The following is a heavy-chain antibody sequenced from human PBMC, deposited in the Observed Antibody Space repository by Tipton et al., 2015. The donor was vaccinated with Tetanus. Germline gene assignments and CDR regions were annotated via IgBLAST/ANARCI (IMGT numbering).Heavy chain of an antibody. CDR1: GYNFSHYS. V-gene: IGHV5-51*01. J-gene: IGHJ2*01. D-gene: IGHD3-3*01. CDR2: VDPRDSQA. CDR3: ARRRSAVLSGASHWYFDL. Sequence: VQLVQSGAEMKKPGESLKISCQGSGYNFSHYSIGWVRQLPGRGLEWMGIVDPRDSQATYGPSFQGQVTLSADRSINVAYLQWGSLKASDTGLYYCARRRSAVLSGASHWYFDLWGRGTLVGVSS.